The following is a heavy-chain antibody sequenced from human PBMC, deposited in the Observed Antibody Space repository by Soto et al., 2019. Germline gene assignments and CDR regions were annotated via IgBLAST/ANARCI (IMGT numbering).Heavy chain of an antibody. CDR1: GFSLSTSGVG. J-gene: IGHJ3*02. D-gene: IGHD1-26*01. Sequence: QITLKESGPTLVKPTQTLTLTCTFSGFSLSTSGVGVGWIRQPPGKALEWLALIYWDDDKRYSPSLKSRLTITKQPPKNQVPLTMPTMAPVDPPTFSCAHSRFPGPPKWEVDAFDIWGQGTMVPLSS. V-gene: IGHV2-5*02. CDR3: AHSRFPGPPKWEVDAFDI. CDR2: IYWDDDK.